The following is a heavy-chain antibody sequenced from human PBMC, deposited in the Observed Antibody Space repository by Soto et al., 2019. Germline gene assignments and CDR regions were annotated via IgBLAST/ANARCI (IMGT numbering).Heavy chain of an antibody. CDR1: GASISSRNW. D-gene: IGHD3-10*01. V-gene: IGHV4-4*02. CDR3: ASKFGELLADAFDI. CDR2: IYHSGST. Sequence: QVQLQESGPGLVKPSGTLSLTCAVSGASISSRNWWSWVRQPPGKGLEWIGEIYHSGSTNYNPSLKSRVTISIDKSKNQFSLKLSSVTAADTAVYYCASKFGELLADAFDIWGQGTMVTVSS. J-gene: IGHJ3*02.